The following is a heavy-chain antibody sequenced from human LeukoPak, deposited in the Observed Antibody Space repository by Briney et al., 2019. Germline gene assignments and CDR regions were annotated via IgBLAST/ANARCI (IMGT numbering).Heavy chain of an antibody. V-gene: IGHV3-48*03. CDR3: AELGSTMIGGV. CDR1: GFTFSYYG. CDR2: ISSSGSTI. Sequence: GGSLRLSCAASGFTFSYYGMHWVRQAPGKGLEWVSYISSSGSTIYYADSVKGRFTISRDNAKNSLYLQMNSLRAEDTAVYYCAELGSTMIGGVWGKGTTVTISS. J-gene: IGHJ6*04. D-gene: IGHD3-10*02.